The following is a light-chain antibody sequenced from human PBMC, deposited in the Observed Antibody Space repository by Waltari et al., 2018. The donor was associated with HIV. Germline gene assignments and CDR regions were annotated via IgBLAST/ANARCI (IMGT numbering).Light chain of an antibody. CDR1: QNITNK. Sequence: VLTQAPSTLTVSLGEGASVSCRASQNITNKLGWYQQQPGQAPRLLIYDASRRATAIPDRFSGSGSGTEFNLTISRLLFEDVAVYVCQQYKNWPETFGQGTQVEIK. J-gene: IGKJ1*01. CDR2: DAS. CDR3: QQYKNWPET. V-gene: IGKV3D-15*01.